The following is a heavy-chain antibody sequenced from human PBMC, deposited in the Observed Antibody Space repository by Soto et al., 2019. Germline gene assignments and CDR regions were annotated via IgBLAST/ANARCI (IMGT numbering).Heavy chain of an antibody. CDR1: GFTFSSYW. D-gene: IGHD1-1*01. V-gene: IGHV3-74*01. J-gene: IGHJ3*01. Sequence: EVQLVESGGGLVQPGGSLRLSCAASGFTFSSYWMHWVRQAPGKGLVWVSRIKGDVTIANYADFVKGRFTISRDNAKNTLYLQFDSLRAEGTAVYYCARGIPGHYGFDVWGQGTMVTVSS. CDR2: IKGDVTIA. CDR3: ARGIPGHYGFDV.